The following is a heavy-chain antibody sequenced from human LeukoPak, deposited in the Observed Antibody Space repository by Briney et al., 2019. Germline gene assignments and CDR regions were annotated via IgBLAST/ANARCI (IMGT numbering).Heavy chain of an antibody. V-gene: IGHV3-30*04. J-gene: IGHJ4*02. CDR2: ISYDGSNK. CDR1: GFTFSSYA. D-gene: IGHD3-22*01. Sequence: TGGSLRLSCAASGFTFSSYAMHWVRQAPGKGLEWVAVISYDGSNKYYADSMQGRFTISRDTAKNTLYLQMNSLRVDDTAVYYCARGFTYDSSGFYPTDYWGQGTLVTVSS. CDR3: ARGFTYDSSGFYPTDY.